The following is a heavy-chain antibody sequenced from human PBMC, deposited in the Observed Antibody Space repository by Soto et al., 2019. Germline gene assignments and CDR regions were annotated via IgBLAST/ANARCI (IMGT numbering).Heavy chain of an antibody. J-gene: IGHJ5*02. CDR2: ISAYNGNT. CDR1: GYTFTSYG. Sequence: ASVKVSCKASGYTFTSYGISWVRRAPGQGLEWMGWISAYNGNTRFAQTFQGRITMTTDTSTSTVYMELRSLRSEDTAVYYCARSSGGVFGIIIEGSNWLDPWGQGSLVTVSS. D-gene: IGHD3-16*02. V-gene: IGHV1-18*04. CDR3: ARSSGGVFGIIIEGSNWLDP.